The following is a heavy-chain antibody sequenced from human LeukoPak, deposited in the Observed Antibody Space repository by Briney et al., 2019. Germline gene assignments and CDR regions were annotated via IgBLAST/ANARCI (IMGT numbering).Heavy chain of an antibody. D-gene: IGHD6-19*01. CDR1: GSTVRSNY. J-gene: IGHJ2*01. V-gene: IGHV3-53*01. Sequence: PGGSLRLPVAASGSTVRSNYRSWVGQAPGKGPEWVPAICSGDSTYYAESVKGRFTISRDNSKNTLYLQMNSLRAEDTAVYYRVRGTQRAVGYFDLWGRGTLVTVPS. CDR2: ICSGDST. CDR3: VRGTQRAVGYFDL.